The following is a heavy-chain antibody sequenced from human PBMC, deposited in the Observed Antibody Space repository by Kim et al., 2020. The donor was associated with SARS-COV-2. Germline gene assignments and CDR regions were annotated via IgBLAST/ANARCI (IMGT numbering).Heavy chain of an antibody. J-gene: IGHJ3*02. V-gene: IGHV3-23*01. CDR3: AKDLAYCISTSCRQAFDI. Sequence: GGSLRLSCAASGFTFSSYAMSWVRQAPGKGLEWVSTISGPGGGTYYADSVKGRFTISRDNSKNTVYLQMNSLRAEDTAVYYCAKDLAYCISTSCRQAFDIWGQGTMVTVSS. CDR2: ISGPGGGT. D-gene: IGHD2-2*01. CDR1: GFTFSSYA.